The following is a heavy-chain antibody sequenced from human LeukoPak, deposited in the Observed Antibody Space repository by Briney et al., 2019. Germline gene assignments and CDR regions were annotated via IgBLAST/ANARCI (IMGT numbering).Heavy chain of an antibody. J-gene: IGHJ4*02. D-gene: IGHD5-24*01. V-gene: IGHV3-53*01. CDR2: ISGSGST. CDR1: GFTVSGNF. CDR3: AKDLRNGYGRFDY. Sequence: GGSLRPSCAASGFTVSGNFMTWVRQAPGRGLEWVSIISGSGSTYYADSVKGRFSISRDNSKNTLYLQMNSLRAEDTAVYYCAKDLRNGYGRFDYWGQGTLVTVSS.